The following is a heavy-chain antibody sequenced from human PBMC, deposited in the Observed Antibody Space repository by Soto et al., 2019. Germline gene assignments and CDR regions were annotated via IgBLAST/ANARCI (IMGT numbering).Heavy chain of an antibody. CDR2: INPNSGGT. CDR1: GYTFTGYY. D-gene: IGHD1-7*01. Sequence: ASVKVSCKASGYTFTGYYMHWVRQAPGQGLEWMGWINPNSGGTNYAQKFQGWVTMTRDTSISTAYMELSRLRSDDTAVYYCARSLPGGNYDLYYYGMDVWGQGTTVTVS. V-gene: IGHV1-2*04. J-gene: IGHJ6*02. CDR3: ARSLPGGNYDLYYYGMDV.